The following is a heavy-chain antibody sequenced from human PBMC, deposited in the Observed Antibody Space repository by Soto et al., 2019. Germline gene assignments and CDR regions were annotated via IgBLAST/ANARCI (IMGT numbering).Heavy chain of an antibody. Sequence: GGSLSLYRAASGFTFSSYRMNCVRQAPGRGLAWVSSISSSSSYIYYADSVKGRFTISRDNAKNSLYLQMNSLRAEDTAVYYCARDQSGYYDSSGYYYYDYWGQGTLVTVSS. CDR2: ISSSSSYI. CDR1: GFTFSSYR. D-gene: IGHD3-22*01. V-gene: IGHV3-21*01. J-gene: IGHJ4*02. CDR3: ARDQSGYYDSSGYYYYDY.